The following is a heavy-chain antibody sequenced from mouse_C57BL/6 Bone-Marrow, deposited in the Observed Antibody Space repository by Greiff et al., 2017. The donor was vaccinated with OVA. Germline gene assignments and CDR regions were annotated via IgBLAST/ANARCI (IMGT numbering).Heavy chain of an antibody. J-gene: IGHJ4*01. CDR2: INPGSGGT. CDR3: ARREGRDYAMDY. Sequence: QVQLQHSGAELVRPGTSVKVSCKASGYAFTNYLIEWVKQRPGQGLEWIGVINPGSGGTNYNEKFKGKATLTADKSSSTAYMQLSSLTSEDSAVYFCARREGRDYAMDYWGQGTSVTVSS. V-gene: IGHV1-54*01. D-gene: IGHD3-3*01. CDR1: GYAFTNYL.